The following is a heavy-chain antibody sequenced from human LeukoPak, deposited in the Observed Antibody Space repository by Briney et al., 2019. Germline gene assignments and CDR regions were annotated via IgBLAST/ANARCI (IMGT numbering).Heavy chain of an antibody. CDR2: IIPIFGTA. CDR3: ARSLVRHYYDSSGYYFDY. CDR1: GGTFSSYA. V-gene: IGHV1-69*13. Sequence: ASVKVSCKASGGTFSSYAISWVRQAPGQGLEWMGGIIPIFGTANYAQKFQGRVTITADESTSTAYMELSSLRSEDTAVYYCARSLVRHYYDSSGYYFDYWGQGTLVTVSS. J-gene: IGHJ4*02. D-gene: IGHD3-22*01.